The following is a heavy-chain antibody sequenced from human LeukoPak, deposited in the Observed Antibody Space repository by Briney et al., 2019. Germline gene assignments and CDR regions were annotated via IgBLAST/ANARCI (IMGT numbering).Heavy chain of an antibody. CDR1: GFTFSSYS. V-gene: IGHV3-21*01. CDR2: ISSSSSYI. J-gene: IGHJ3*02. D-gene: IGHD2-2*03. CDR3: ATLDIVVVPAANDAFDI. Sequence: PGGSLRLSCAASGFTFSSYSMNWVRQAPGKGLEWVSSISSSSSYIYYADSVKGRFTISRDNAMNSLYLQMNSLRAEDTAVYYCATLDIVVVPAANDAFDIWGQGTMVTVSS.